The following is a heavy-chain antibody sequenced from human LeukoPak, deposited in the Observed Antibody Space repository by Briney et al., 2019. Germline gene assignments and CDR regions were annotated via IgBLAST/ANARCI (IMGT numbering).Heavy chain of an antibody. CDR2: ISGSGVST. Sequence: PGGSLRLSCAASGFTFSNYAMNWVRQAPGKGLEWVSAISGSGVSTYSADSVKGRFTISRDNSKNTLYLQMNSLRAEDTAVYYCAKDHMRDGYNYGYWYFDPWGRGTLVTVSS. D-gene: IGHD5-24*01. J-gene: IGHJ2*01. CDR3: AKDHMRDGYNYGYWYFDP. CDR1: GFTFSNYA. V-gene: IGHV3-23*01.